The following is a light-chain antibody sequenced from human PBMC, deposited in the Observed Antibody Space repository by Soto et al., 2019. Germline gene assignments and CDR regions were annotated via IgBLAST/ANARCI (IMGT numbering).Light chain of an antibody. J-gene: IGLJ1*01. CDR2: EVS. V-gene: IGLV2-14*01. CDR1: SSDVGSYNH. Sequence: QSALTQPASVSGSPGQSITISCTGTSSDVGSYNHVSWYQHHPCKAPTLMIYEVSNRPSGVSNRFPGSKSGNTASLTISGLQADDEADYYCNSHTSSNTRVFGTGTKVTVL. CDR3: NSHTSSNTRV.